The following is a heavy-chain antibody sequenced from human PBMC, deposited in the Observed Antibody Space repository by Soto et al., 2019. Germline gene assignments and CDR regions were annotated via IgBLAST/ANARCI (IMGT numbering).Heavy chain of an antibody. D-gene: IGHD2-15*01. V-gene: IGHV3-23*01. CDR3: AKDYCSGGSCYLVDYFDY. CDR2: ISGSGGST. Sequence: GESLKISCAASGFTFSSYAMSWVRQAPGKGLEWVSAISGSGGSTYYADSVKGRFTISRDNSKNTLYLQMNSLRAEDTAVYYCAKDYCSGGSCYLVDYFDYWGQGTLVTVSS. CDR1: GFTFSSYA. J-gene: IGHJ4*02.